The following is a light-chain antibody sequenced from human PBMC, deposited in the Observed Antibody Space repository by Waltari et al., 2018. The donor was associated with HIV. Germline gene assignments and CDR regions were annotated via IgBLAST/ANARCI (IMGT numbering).Light chain of an antibody. CDR2: RND. CDR3: VTWDDSLRGVV. V-gene: IGLV1-47*01. Sequence: SVVTQPPSASGTPGQRVTISCSGNTSNIGSNYVFWYQHLPGRAPKLLIYRNDQGLSGVPDRFSGATAGTAASLRISGLLSEDEADYYCVTWDDSLRGVVFGGGTKVAAL. J-gene: IGLJ2*01. CDR1: TSNIGSNY.